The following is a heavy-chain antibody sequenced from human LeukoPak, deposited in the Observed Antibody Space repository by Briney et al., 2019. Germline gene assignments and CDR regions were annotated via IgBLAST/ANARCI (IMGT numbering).Heavy chain of an antibody. CDR1: GFTFSDYY. J-gene: IGHJ4*02. CDR3: ASGVTYYYDSSGENLDY. CDR2: ISSSGSTI. V-gene: IGHV3-11*01. Sequence: GGSLRLSCAASGFTFSDYYMSWIRQAPGKGLEWVSYISSSGSTIYYADSVKGRFTISRDNAKNSLYLQMNSLRAEDTAVYYCASGVTYYYDSSGENLDYWGQGTLVTVSS. D-gene: IGHD3-22*01.